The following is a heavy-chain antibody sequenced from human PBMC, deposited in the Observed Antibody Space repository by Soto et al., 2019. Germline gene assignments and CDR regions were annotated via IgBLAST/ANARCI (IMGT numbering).Heavy chain of an antibody. CDR1: GGSFSGYY. V-gene: IGHV4-34*01. D-gene: IGHD2-15*01. J-gene: IGHJ3*01. CDR2: INHSGST. CDR3: ARGIGYCSGGSCFS. Sequence: ASETLSLTCAVYGGSFSGYYWSWIRQPPGKGLEWIGEINHSGSTNYNPSLKSRVTISVDTSKNQFSLKLSSVTAADTAVYYCARGIGYCSGGSCFSWGQGTMVTVSS.